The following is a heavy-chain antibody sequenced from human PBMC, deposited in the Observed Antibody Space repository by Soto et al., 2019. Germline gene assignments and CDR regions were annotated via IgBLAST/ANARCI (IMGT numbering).Heavy chain of an antibody. CDR3: ARDGYSSGWYKDDY. CDR1: GGSISSSSYY. D-gene: IGHD6-19*01. CDR2: IYYSGST. J-gene: IGHJ4*02. V-gene: IGHV4-39*02. Sequence: PSETLSLTCTVSGGSISSSSYYWGWIRQPPGKGLEWIGSIYYSGSTYYNPSLKSRVTISVDTSKNQFSLKLSSVTAADTAVYYCARDGYSSGWYKDDYWGQGPLVTVSS.